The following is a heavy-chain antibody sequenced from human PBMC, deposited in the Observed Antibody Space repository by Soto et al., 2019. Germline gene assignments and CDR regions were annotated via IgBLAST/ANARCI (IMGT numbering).Heavy chain of an antibody. CDR1: GGSFSGYY. V-gene: IGHV4-34*01. CDR3: ARDGVPAANWFDP. D-gene: IGHD2-2*01. CDR2: INHSGST. J-gene: IGHJ5*02. Sequence: SETLSLTCAVYGGSFSGYYWSWIRQPPGKGLEWIGEINHSGSTNYNPSLKSRVTISVDTSKNQFSLKLSSVTAADTAVYYCARDGVPAANWFDPWGQGTLVTVSS.